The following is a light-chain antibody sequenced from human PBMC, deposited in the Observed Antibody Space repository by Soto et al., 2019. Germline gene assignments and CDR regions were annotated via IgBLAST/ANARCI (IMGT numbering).Light chain of an antibody. CDR1: SSDVGGYNY. CDR2: EVS. V-gene: IGLV2-14*01. J-gene: IGLJ3*02. CDR3: SSYTSSSTPLV. Sequence: QSALTQPASVSRSPGQSITISCTGTSSDVGGYNYVSWYQQHPGKAPKLMIYEVSNRPSGVSNRFSGSKSGNTASLTISGLQAEDEADYYCSSYTSSSTPLVFGGGTKVTVL.